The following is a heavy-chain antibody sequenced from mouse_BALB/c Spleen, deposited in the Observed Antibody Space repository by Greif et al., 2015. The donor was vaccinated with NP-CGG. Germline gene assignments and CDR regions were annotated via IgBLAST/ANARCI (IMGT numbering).Heavy chain of an antibody. Sequence: EVQLVESGGGLVKPGGSLKLSCAASGFTFSDYYMYWVRQTPEKRLEWVATISDGGSYTYYPDSVKGRFTISRDNAKNNLYLQMSSLKSEDTAMYYCARDYYGSSYAMDCWGQGTSVTVSS. CDR3: ARDYYGSSYAMDC. D-gene: IGHD1-1*01. J-gene: IGHJ4*01. CDR1: GFTFSDYY. V-gene: IGHV5-4*02. CDR2: ISDGGSYT.